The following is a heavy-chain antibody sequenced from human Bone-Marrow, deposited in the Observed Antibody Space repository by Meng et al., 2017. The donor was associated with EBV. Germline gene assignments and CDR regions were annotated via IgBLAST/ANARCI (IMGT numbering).Heavy chain of an antibody. Sequence: QLQLRESVPGQVKPSETLSLPCTVSGDSISSFYYWGWIRQPPGRGLEWIGSVHYTGSTYYSPSLKSRVTVSVDTSKNQFSLRLTSVTAADTAVYYCARPFPSWQSPRLDPFGAWGQGTLVTVSS. CDR1: GDSISSFYY. J-gene: IGHJ5*02. CDR3: ARPFPSWQSPRLDPFGA. CDR2: VHYTGST. V-gene: IGHV4-39*01. D-gene: IGHD6-19*01.